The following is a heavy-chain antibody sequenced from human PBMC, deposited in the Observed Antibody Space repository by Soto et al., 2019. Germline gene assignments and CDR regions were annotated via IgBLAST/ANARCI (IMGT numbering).Heavy chain of an antibody. Sequence: QVQLVQSGAEVNKTGSSVKVSCKASGGTFSSYAISWVRQAPGQGLEWMGGIIPIFGTANYGQKFQGRVTTTTDESTRTGYMEVGSMRSEDRAGYYCARVFPGGSLDYWGKGTLVTVSS. V-gene: IGHV1-69*01. CDR1: GGTFSSYA. CDR2: IIPIFGTA. CDR3: ARVFPGGSLDY. D-gene: IGHD2-15*01. J-gene: IGHJ4*02.